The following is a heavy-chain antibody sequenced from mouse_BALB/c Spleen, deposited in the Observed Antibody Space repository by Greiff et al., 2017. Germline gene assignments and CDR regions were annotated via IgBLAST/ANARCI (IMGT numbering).Heavy chain of an antibody. Sequence: EVKLVESGGGLVQPGGSRKLSCAASGFTFSSFGMHWVRQAPEKGLEWVAYISSGSSTIYYADTVKGRFTISRDNPKNTLFLQMTSLRSEDTAMYYCARGWLEAWFAYWGQGTLVTVSA. D-gene: IGHD1-1*02. CDR1: GFTFSSFG. J-gene: IGHJ3*01. V-gene: IGHV5-17*02. CDR2: ISSGSSTI. CDR3: ARGWLEAWFAY.